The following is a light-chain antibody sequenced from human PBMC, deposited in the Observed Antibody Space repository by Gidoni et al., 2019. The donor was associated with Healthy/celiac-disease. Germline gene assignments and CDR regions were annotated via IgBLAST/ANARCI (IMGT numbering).Light chain of an antibody. J-gene: IGLJ3*02. Sequence: QSVLTQPPAVSGAPGQRVTISCTGSSSNIGAGYAVHWYQQLPGTAPKLLIYCNSNRPSGVPDRFSGSPSGTSASLAITGLQAEDEADYYCQSSDSSLSGSVFGGGTKLTVL. CDR2: CNS. CDR1: SSNIGAGYA. V-gene: IGLV1-40*01. CDR3: QSSDSSLSGSV.